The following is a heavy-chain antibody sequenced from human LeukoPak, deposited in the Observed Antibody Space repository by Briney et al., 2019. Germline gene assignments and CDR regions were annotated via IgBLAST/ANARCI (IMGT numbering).Heavy chain of an antibody. J-gene: IGHJ4*02. V-gene: IGHV3-69-1*01. Sequence: GGSLRLSCVASGFTFTDHPMNWVRQAPGKGLEWISYIGGDGIAFYADSVKGRFTASRDDARKSMYLQMNSLRVEDTAVYYCAKDRANWAIDDWGQGTQVTVSS. D-gene: IGHD3-16*01. CDR3: AKDRANWAIDD. CDR2: IGGDGIA. CDR1: GFTFTDHP.